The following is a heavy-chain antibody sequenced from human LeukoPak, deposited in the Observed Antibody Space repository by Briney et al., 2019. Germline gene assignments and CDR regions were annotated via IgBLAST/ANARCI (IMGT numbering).Heavy chain of an antibody. D-gene: IGHD6-13*01. CDR2: IYGGDSYP. Sequence: PWVSLKISCKASGYTVTSYFIGWVRQMPGKGLERMGIIYGGDSYPRYSPSFQGQVTISVDKSISTAYLQWSSLKASDTAMYYCARPIAAAGTDLGYWGQGTLVTVSS. J-gene: IGHJ4*02. V-gene: IGHV5-51*01. CDR1: GYTVTSYF. CDR3: ARPIAAAGTDLGY.